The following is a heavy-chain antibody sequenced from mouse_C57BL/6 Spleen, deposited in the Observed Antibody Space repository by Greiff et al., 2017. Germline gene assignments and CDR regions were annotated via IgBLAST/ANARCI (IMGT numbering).Heavy chain of an antibody. J-gene: IGHJ4*01. CDR2: ISSGGDYT. CDR1: GFTFSSYA. Sequence: EVQLVESGAGLVKPGGSLKLSCAASGFTFSSYAMSWVRQTPGKRLEWVAYISSGGDYTYYADTVKGRFTFTSGKSRNPLYLQLNSLKSEDTAMYCCTRDGLRFSYYARDYWGQGTSVTVSS. CDR3: TRDGLRFSYYARDY. V-gene: IGHV5-9-1*02. D-gene: IGHD1-1*01.